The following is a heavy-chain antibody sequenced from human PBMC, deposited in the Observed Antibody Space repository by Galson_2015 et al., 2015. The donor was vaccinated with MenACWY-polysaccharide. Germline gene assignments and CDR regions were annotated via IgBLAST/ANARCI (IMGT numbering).Heavy chain of an antibody. CDR3: ASHIAVAF. D-gene: IGHD6-19*01. CDR2: IKSDGSST. CDR1: GFTFSDYY. Sequence: SLRLSCAASGFTFSDYYMHWLRQAPGKGLVWVSRIKSDGSSTSYADSVKGRFTISRDNAKNTLYLQMNSLRAEDTGVYYCASHIAVAFWGQGTLVTVSS. J-gene: IGHJ4*02. V-gene: IGHV3-74*01.